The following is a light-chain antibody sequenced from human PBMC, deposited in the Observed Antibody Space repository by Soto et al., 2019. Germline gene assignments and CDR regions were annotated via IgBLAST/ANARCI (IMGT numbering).Light chain of an antibody. V-gene: IGLV1-44*01. Sequence: QSVLTQPPSASGTPGQRVSISCSGGSSNIGSNSVNWYQQLPGTSPKLLIYSNNQRPSGVPDRFSGSKSGTSASLAISGLQSEDEADYYGAAWDYSLNAVGFGGGTKLTVL. CDR1: SSNIGSNS. J-gene: IGLJ2*01. CDR3: AAWDYSLNAVG. CDR2: SNN.